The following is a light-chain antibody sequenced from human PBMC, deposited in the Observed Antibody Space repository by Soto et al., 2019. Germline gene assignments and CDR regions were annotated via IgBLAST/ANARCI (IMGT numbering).Light chain of an antibody. CDR3: GSWDSSLSAGV. V-gene: IGLV1-51*01. CDR1: SSNIGNNY. CDR2: DSN. J-gene: IGLJ2*01. Sequence: QSVLTQPPSVSAAPGQKVTISCSGSSSNIGNNYVSWYQQLPGTAPKLLIYDSNKRPSGIPDRFSGSKSDTSATLGITGLQTGDEADYYCGSWDSSLSAGVFGEGTKLTVL.